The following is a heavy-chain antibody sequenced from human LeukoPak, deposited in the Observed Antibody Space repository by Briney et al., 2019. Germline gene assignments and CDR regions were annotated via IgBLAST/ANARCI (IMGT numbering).Heavy chain of an antibody. D-gene: IGHD5-12*01. CDR2: IIASSGST. CDR3: AKGAYDYIEMGYFDY. Sequence: GGSLRLSCAASGFSISNSAMSWVRQAPGKGLEWVSLIIASSGSTFNADSVKGRFTISRDNSKNTLYLQMNSLRAEDTAIYYCAKGAYDYIEMGYFDYWGQGTLVTVSS. J-gene: IGHJ4*02. V-gene: IGHV3-23*01. CDR1: GFSISNSA.